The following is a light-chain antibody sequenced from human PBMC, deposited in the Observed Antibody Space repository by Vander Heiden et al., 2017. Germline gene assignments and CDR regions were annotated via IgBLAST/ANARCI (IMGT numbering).Light chain of an antibody. CDR3: CSYAGSYTFEGV. CDR2: DVS. CDR1: SSDVGGYNY. J-gene: IGLJ2*01. V-gene: IGLV2-11*01. Sequence: QSALTQPRSVSGSPGQSVTISCTGTSSDVGGYNYVSWYQQHPGKAPKLMIYDVSKRPSGVPDRFSGSKSGNTASLTTSGLQAEDEADYYCCSYAGSYTFEGVFGGGTKLTVL.